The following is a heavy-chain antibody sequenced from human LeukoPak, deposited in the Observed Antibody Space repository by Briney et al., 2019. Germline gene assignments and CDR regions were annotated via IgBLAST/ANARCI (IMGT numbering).Heavy chain of an antibody. D-gene: IGHD3-3*01. CDR3: ARGLTIFGVVTPFDY. V-gene: IGHV3-53*01. Sequence: GGSLRLSCAASGFTVSTYYMTWVRQAPGKGLECVSVIYSGGSTYYADSVKGRFTISRDNAKNSLYLQMNSLRAEDTAVYYCARGLTIFGVVTPFDYWGQGTLVTVSS. CDR2: IYSGGST. J-gene: IGHJ4*02. CDR1: GFTVSTYY.